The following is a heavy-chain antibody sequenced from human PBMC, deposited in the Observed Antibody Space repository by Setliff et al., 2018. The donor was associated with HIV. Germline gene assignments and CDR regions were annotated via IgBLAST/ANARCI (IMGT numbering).Heavy chain of an antibody. J-gene: IGHJ5*02. CDR1: GGSITSGNYY. CDR3: ARPHSGRGGGAWFDH. V-gene: IGHV4-39*01. Sequence: ASETLSLTCRVYGGSITSGNYYWGWIRQAPGKGLEWIASMIYGGDTWYNPSLKSRVTIYVDTANNEISLRLSSVTAEDTAVYRCARPHSGRGGGAWFDHWGQGIQVTVSS. CDR2: MIYGGDT. D-gene: IGHD6-19*01.